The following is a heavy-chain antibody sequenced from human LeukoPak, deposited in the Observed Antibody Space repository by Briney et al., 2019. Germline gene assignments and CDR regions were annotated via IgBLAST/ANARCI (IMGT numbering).Heavy chain of an antibody. CDR2: IYSTGSYI. J-gene: IGHJ2*01. CDR3: ARASYCSGGSCSLWYFDL. Sequence: GGSLRLSCAASGFTFSDYSMNWVRQAPGKGLEWVSSIYSTGSYIYYADSVKGRFTISRDNAKNSLDLQMNSLRAGDTAVYYCARASYCSGGSCSLWYFDLWGRGTLVTVSS. D-gene: IGHD2-15*01. CDR1: GFTFSDYS. V-gene: IGHV3-21*01.